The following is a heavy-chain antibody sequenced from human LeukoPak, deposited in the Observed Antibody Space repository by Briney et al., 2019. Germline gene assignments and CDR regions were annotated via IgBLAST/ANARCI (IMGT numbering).Heavy chain of an antibody. CDR3: ARGGSADNGDEPLHY. Sequence: SGTLSLTCAVYGGSFSDYYWSWIRPPPGKGLEWVGEINHSGSTNYNPSLKSRVTISVDTSKNQFSLKLSSMTAADTAVYYCARGGSADNGDEPLHYWGQGTLVTVSS. V-gene: IGHV4-34*01. CDR2: INHSGST. J-gene: IGHJ4*02. CDR1: GGSFSDYY. D-gene: IGHD4-17*01.